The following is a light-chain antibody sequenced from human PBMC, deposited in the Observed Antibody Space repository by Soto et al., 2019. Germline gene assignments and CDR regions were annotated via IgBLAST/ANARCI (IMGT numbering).Light chain of an antibody. Sequence: EIVITQSPATLSVCPGERATLSCRASQSVSSNLAWYQQKPGQAPRLLIYGASTRATGIPARFSGSGSGTEFTLTISXLQSEDFAVYYCQQYNNWWTFGQGTKVDIK. CDR1: QSVSSN. J-gene: IGKJ1*01. CDR3: QQYNNWWT. CDR2: GAS. V-gene: IGKV3-15*01.